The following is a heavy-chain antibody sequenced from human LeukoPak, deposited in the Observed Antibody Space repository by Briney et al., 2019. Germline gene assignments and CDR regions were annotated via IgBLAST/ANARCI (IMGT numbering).Heavy chain of an antibody. J-gene: IGHJ4*02. CDR3: ARCRDSRGSSPIWFGELEYYFDY. Sequence: GASVKVSCKASGGTFSSYAISWVRQAPGQGLEWMGGIIPIFGTANYAQKFQGRVTITADESTNTAYMELSSLRSEDTAVYYCARCRDSRGSSPIWFGELEYYFDYWGQGTLVTVSS. D-gene: IGHD3-10*01. CDR1: GGTFSSYA. CDR2: IIPIFGTA. V-gene: IGHV1-69*13.